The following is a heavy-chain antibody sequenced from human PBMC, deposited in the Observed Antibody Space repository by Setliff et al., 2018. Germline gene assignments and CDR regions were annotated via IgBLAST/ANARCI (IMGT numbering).Heavy chain of an antibody. CDR2: MYHSGSV. CDR1: GYSISSGYY. Sequence: PSETLSLTCTVSGYSISSGYYWGWIRQPPGKGLEWIGNMYHSGSVYYNPSLKSRVTISVDTSKNQFSLKLSSVTAADTAVYYCAEIGTRADDAFDIWGQGTMVTVSS. V-gene: IGHV4-38-2*02. CDR3: AEIGTRADDAFDI. J-gene: IGHJ3*02.